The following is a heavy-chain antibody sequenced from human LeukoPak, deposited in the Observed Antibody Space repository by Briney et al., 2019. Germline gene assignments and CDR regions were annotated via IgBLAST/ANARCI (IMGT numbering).Heavy chain of an antibody. CDR1: GGSISSSNYY. V-gene: IGHV4-39*01. CDR3: ARHHSHQFDI. D-gene: IGHD4-11*01. Sequence: SETLSLTCTVSGGSISSSNYYWGWIRQPPGKGLEWIGTIYYSGNTFHNPSLKSRVTISVDASKNQFSLKLSSVTAADTAVYYCARHHSHQFDIWGQGTMVIVSS. CDR2: IYYSGNT. J-gene: IGHJ3*02.